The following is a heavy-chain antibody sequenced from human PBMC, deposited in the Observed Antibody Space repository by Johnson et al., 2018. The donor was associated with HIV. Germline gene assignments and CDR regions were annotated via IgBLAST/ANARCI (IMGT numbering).Heavy chain of an antibody. CDR2: ISWNSGSI. D-gene: IGHD3-3*01. CDR1: GFTFHDYA. J-gene: IGHJ3*02. CDR3: ARARGDFWSGYPAFDI. V-gene: IGHV3-9*03. Sequence: QLVESGGGLVQPGRSLRLSCAASGFTFHDYAMHWVRQAPGQGLEWVSGISWNSGSIGYADSVKGRFTISRDNAKNSLYLQMGSLRAEDMAVYYCARARGDFWSGYPAFDIWGQGTMVTVSS.